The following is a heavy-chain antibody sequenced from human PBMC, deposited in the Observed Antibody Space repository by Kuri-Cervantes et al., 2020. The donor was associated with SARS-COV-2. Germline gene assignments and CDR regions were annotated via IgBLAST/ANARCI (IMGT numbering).Heavy chain of an antibody. J-gene: IGHJ4*02. CDR2: INPSGGST. CDR3: ARAQLLYTFIDY. CDR1: GYTFTSYY. V-gene: IGHV1-46*03. D-gene: IGHD2-2*02. Sequence: ASVKVSCKASGYTFTSYYMHWVRQAPGQGLGWMGIINPSGGSTSYAQKFQGRVTMTRDTSTSTVYMELSSLRSEDTAVYYCARAQLLYTFIDYWGQGTLVTVSS.